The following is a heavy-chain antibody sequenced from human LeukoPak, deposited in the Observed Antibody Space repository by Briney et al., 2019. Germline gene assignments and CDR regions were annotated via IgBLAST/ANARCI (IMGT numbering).Heavy chain of an antibody. D-gene: IGHD6-19*01. Sequence: SETLSLTCTVSGGSISSGSYYWSWIRQPAGKGLEWIGRIYTSGSTNYNPSLKSRVTISVDTSKNQFSLKLSSVTAADTAVYYCARGQWLVRLGYWGQGTLVTVSS. CDR1: GGSISSGSYY. V-gene: IGHV4-61*02. CDR3: ARGQWLVRLGY. CDR2: IYTSGST. J-gene: IGHJ4*02.